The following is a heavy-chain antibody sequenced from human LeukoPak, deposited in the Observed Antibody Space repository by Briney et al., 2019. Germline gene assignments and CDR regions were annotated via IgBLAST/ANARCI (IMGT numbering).Heavy chain of an antibody. V-gene: IGHV3-48*03. Sequence: GGSLRLSCAASGFVFSTYEMDWVRQAPGKGLEWVSYISSSDGTTYFADSVKGRFTISRDNAKNSLSLQMNSLSAEDTAVYYCVRELVPQSINSGYDSFHIWGQGTMVTVSS. D-gene: IGHD5-12*01. CDR3: VRELVPQSINSGYDSFHI. CDR1: GFVFSTYE. CDR2: ISSSDGTT. J-gene: IGHJ3*02.